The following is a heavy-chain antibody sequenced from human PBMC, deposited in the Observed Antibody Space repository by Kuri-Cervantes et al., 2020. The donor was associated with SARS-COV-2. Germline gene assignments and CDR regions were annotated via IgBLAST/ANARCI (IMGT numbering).Heavy chain of an antibody. Sequence: GGSLRLSCAASGFTFSSYWMHWVRQAPGKGLVWVSRINSDGSSTSYADSVKGRFTISRDNAKNSLYLQMNSLRAEDTAVYYCARGHNWNDYYYGMDVWGQGATVTVSS. V-gene: IGHV3-74*01. CDR3: ARGHNWNDYYYGMDV. J-gene: IGHJ6*02. D-gene: IGHD1-20*01. CDR1: GFTFSSYW. CDR2: INSDGSST.